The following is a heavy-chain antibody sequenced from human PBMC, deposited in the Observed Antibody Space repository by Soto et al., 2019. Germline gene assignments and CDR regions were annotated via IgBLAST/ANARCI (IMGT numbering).Heavy chain of an antibody. CDR2: INHSGST. Sequence: PSETLSLTCAVYGGSFSVYYWSWIRQPPGKGLEWIGEINHSGSTNYNPSLKSRVTISVDTSKNQFSLKLSSVTAADTAVYYCASLRLTGYSYGHGVDYWGQGTLVTVSS. CDR1: GGSFSVYY. J-gene: IGHJ4*02. V-gene: IGHV4-34*01. CDR3: ASLRLTGYSYGHGVDY. D-gene: IGHD5-18*01.